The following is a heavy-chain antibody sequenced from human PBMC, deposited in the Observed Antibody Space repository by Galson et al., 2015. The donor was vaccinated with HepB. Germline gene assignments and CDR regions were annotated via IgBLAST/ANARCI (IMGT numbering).Heavy chain of an antibody. CDR3: ARGRSSGWSFDD. J-gene: IGHJ5*02. Sequence: SVKVSCKASGYTFTKFGISWVRQAPGQGLEWMAWISGYSGHTNYPQKFQGRVTVTADTSTTTVYMVLRRLRSDDTAVYYCARGRSSGWSFDDWGQGTLVTGSS. CDR1: GYTFTKFG. V-gene: IGHV1-18*01. D-gene: IGHD6-19*01. CDR2: ISGYSGHT.